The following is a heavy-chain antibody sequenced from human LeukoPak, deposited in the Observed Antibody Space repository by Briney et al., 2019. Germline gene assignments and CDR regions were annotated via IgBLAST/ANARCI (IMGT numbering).Heavy chain of an antibody. CDR1: GYTFTGYY. D-gene: IGHD3-10*01. Sequence: ASVKVSCKASGYTFTGYYMHWVRQAPGQGLEWMGWINPNSGGTNYAQKFQGRVTMTRDTSSSTAYMELSRLRSDDTAVYYCARDLLWFGELGAHAFDIWGQGTMVTVSS. CDR2: INPNSGGT. V-gene: IGHV1-2*02. CDR3: ARDLLWFGELGAHAFDI. J-gene: IGHJ3*02.